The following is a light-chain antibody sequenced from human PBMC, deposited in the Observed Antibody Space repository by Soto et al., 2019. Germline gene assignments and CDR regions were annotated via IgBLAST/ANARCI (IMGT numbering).Light chain of an antibody. J-gene: IGLJ2*01. CDR2: EVT. CDR1: SSDVGGYNY. V-gene: IGLV2-8*01. Sequence: QSARTQPPSASGSLGQSVTISCTGTSSDVGGYNYVSWHQQHPGKAPKVMIYEVTKRPPGVPDRFSGSKSGNTACLTVSGLKDEDEADYHCSSFAGGGNPVLLGGGTKLTVL. CDR3: SSFAGGGNPVL.